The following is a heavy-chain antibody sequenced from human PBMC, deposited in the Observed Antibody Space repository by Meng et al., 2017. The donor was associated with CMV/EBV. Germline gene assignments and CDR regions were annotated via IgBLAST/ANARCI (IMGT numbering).Heavy chain of an antibody. CDR3: ARYYYDSSGYFNY. CDR1: GGAISSSSYY. D-gene: IGHD3-22*01. Sequence: QLQLQDPGPGLVKPSATLSLTCTVSGGAISSSSYYWGWIRQPPGKGLEWIGSIYYSGSTYYNPSLKSRVTISVDTSKNQFSLKLSSVTAADTAVYYCARYYYDSSGYFNYWGQGTLVTVSS. CDR2: IYYSGST. J-gene: IGHJ4*02. V-gene: IGHV4-39*07.